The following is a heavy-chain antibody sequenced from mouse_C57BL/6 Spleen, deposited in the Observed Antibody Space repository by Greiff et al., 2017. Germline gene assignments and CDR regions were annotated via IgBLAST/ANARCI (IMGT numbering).Heavy chain of an antibody. CDR2: IYPGDGDT. CDR1: GYAFSSSW. V-gene: IGHV1-82*01. Sequence: QVQLKQSGPELVKPGASVTISCKASGYAFSSSWMNWVKQRPGEGLEWIGRIYPGDGDTNYNGKFKGKATLTADKSSSTAYMQLSSLTSEDSAVYFCARELYFDYWGQGTTLTVSS. CDR3: ARELYFDY. D-gene: IGHD4-1*01. J-gene: IGHJ2*01.